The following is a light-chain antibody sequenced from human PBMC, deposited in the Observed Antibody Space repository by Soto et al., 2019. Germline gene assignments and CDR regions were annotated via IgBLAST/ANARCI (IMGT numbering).Light chain of an antibody. J-gene: IGLJ1*01. CDR2: DVS. V-gene: IGLV2-14*01. CDR3: SSYTSSSTL. CDR1: SSDVGDYNY. Sequence: QSVLTQPASVSGSPGQSITISCTGTSSDVGDYNYVSWYQQHPGKAPKLMLYDVSNRPSGISTRFSGSKSGNTASLTISGLQAEDEGDYYCSSYTSSSTLFGTGTTLTVL.